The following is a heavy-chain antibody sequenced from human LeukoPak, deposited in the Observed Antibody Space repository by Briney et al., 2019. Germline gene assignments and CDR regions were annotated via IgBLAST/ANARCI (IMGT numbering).Heavy chain of an antibody. J-gene: IGHJ3*02. CDR3: ARTRAFCYSFCGFDI. CDR2: TSRSGSP. CDR1: GGSINSNW. D-gene: IGHD5/OR15-5a*01. Sequence: SGTLSLNCAVSGGSINSNWWIWFRQPPGKGLELIGETSRSGSPNYNSSLKGRVSISTDTSKNRFSLKVNSVTAADTAVYYCARTRAFCYSFCGFDIWGQGTLVTVSS. V-gene: IGHV4-4*02.